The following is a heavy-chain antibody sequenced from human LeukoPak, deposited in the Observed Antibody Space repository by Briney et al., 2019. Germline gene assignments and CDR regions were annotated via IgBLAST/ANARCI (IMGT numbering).Heavy chain of an antibody. CDR2: MYTNGTT. D-gene: IGHD2-15*01. Sequence: SETLSLTCTVSGGSINSYYWSWIRQPAGKGLEWIGRMYTNGTTNYNPSLKSRVTMSVDTSKNQFSLKLTSVTAADTAVYYCARDDSYYSAYDYWGQGTLVTVSS. CDR1: GGSINSYY. J-gene: IGHJ4*02. V-gene: IGHV4-4*07. CDR3: ARDDSYYSAYDY.